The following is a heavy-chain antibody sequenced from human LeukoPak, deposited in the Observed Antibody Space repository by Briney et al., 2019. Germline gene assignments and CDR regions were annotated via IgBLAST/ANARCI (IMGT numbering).Heavy chain of an antibody. CDR1: GYTFTSYD. D-gene: IGHD3-10*01. CDR3: ARGRMVRGVGNWFDP. J-gene: IGHJ5*02. CDR2: MNPNSGNT. Sequence: GASVKVSCKASGYTFTSYDISWVRQATGQGLEWMGWMNPNSGNTGYAQKFQGRVTMTRNTSISTAYMELSSLRSEDTAVYYCARGRMVRGVGNWFDPWGQGTLVTVSS. V-gene: IGHV1-8*01.